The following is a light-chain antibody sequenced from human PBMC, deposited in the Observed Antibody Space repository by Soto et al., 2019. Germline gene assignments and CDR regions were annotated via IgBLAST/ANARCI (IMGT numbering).Light chain of an antibody. CDR1: QSLSSSY. CDR2: GAT. Sequence: EIVLTQSPGTLSLSPGERATLSCRASQSLSSSYLAWYQQKPGQAPRLLIYGATSMATGIPARFSGSGSGTDFTLTISRLQPEDFAVYYCQQYGGSPPSTFGQGTKVEIK. J-gene: IGKJ2*01. V-gene: IGKV3-20*01. CDR3: QQYGGSPPST.